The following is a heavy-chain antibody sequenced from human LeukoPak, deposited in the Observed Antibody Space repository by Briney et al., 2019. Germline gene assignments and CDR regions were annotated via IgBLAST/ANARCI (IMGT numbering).Heavy chain of an antibody. D-gene: IGHD3-22*01. J-gene: IGHJ4*02. Sequence: GGSLRLSCSASGFTFSSYAMHWVRQAPGKGLEYVSAISSNGGSTYYADSVKGRFTISRDNSKNTLYLQMNSLRAEDTAVYYCATDGGYYDSSGFGYYWGQGTLVTVSS. V-gene: IGHV3-64*04. CDR1: GFTFSSYA. CDR2: ISSNGGST. CDR3: ATDGGYYDSSGFGYY.